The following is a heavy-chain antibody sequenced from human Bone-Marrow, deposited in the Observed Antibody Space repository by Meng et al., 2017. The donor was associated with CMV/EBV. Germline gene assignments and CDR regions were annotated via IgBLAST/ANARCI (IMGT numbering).Heavy chain of an antibody. Sequence: SVKVSCKASGGTFSSYAISWVRQAPGQGLEWMGGIIPILGIANYAQKFQGRVTITADKSTSTAYMELSSLRSEDTAVYYCARANYDFWSGYPDWFDPWGQGTLVTVSS. CDR2: IIPILGIA. D-gene: IGHD3-3*01. CDR3: ARANYDFWSGYPDWFDP. CDR1: GGTFSSYA. V-gene: IGHV1-69*10. J-gene: IGHJ5*02.